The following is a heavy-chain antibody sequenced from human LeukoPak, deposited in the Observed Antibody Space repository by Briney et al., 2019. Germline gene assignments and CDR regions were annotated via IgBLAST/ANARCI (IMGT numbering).Heavy chain of an antibody. CDR2: IYYSGST. D-gene: IGHD2-2*01. CDR1: GGSISSGDYY. V-gene: IGHV4-30-4*08. Sequence: PSETLSLTCTVSGGSISSGDYYWSWIRQPPGKGLEWIGYIYYSGSTYYNPSLKSRVTISVDTSRNQFSLKLSSVTAADTAVYYCARALYCSSTSACYSRPYYFDYWGQGTLVTVSS. J-gene: IGHJ4*02. CDR3: ARALYCSSTSACYSRPYYFDY.